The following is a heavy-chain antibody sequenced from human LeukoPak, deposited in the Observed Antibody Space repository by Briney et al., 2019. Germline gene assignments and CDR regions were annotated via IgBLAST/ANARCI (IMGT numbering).Heavy chain of an antibody. V-gene: IGHV3-64*04. CDR1: GFTFSSYA. D-gene: IGHD3-22*01. J-gene: IGHJ4*02. Sequence: PGGSLRLSCSASGFTFSSYAMHWVRQAPGKGLEYVSAISSNGGSTYYADSVKGRFTISRDNSKNTLYLQMNSLRAEDTAVYYCAKDYYGSSGYPAFDFWGQGTLVTVSS. CDR2: ISSNGGST. CDR3: AKDYYGSSGYPAFDF.